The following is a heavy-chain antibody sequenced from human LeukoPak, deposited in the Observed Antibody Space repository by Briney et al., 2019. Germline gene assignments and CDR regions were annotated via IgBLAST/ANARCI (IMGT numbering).Heavy chain of an antibody. CDR3: ARGPNYYGSGSYYNRLGGDY. Sequence: SETLSLTCAVYGGSFSGYYWSWISQPPGKGLEWIGEINHSGSTNYNPSLKSRVTISVDTSKNQFSLKLSSVTAAATAVYYCARGPNYYGSGSYYNRLGGDYWGQGTLVTVSS. CDR1: GGSFSGYY. D-gene: IGHD3-10*01. V-gene: IGHV4-34*01. CDR2: INHSGST. J-gene: IGHJ4*02.